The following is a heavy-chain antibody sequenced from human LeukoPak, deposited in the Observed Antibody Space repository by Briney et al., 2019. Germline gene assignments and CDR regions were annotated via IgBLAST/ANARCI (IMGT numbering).Heavy chain of an antibody. CDR1: GYSISSGYY. J-gene: IGHJ5*02. CDR3: ARGYSSSWYLNWFDP. Sequence: SETLSLTCTVSGYSISSGYYWGWIRQHPGKGLEWIGSIYHSGSTYYNPSLKSRVTISVDTSKNQFSLKLSSVTTADTAVYYCARGYSSSWYLNWFDPWGQGTLVTVSS. V-gene: IGHV4-38-2*02. D-gene: IGHD6-13*01. CDR2: IYHSGST.